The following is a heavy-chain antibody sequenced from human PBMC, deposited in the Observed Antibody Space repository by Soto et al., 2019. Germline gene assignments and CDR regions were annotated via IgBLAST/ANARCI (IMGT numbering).Heavy chain of an antibody. V-gene: IGHV3-23*01. CDR2: ISGSGGNT. CDR1: GFTFSSYA. Sequence: EVQLLESGGDLVQPGGSLRLSCAASGFTFSSYAMNWVRQAPGKGLEWVSAISGSGGNTFYADSVKGRFTISRDNSKNTLFLQMHSLRAEDTAISCFAMLNSGSYCYHGMDVWGQGTTVTVSS. J-gene: IGHJ6*02. CDR3: AMLNSGSYCYHGMDV. D-gene: IGHD1-26*01.